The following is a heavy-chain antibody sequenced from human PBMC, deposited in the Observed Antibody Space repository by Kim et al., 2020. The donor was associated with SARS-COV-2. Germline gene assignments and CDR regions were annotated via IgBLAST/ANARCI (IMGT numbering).Heavy chain of an antibody. V-gene: IGHV3-30*07. D-gene: IGHD6-13*01. Sequence: RFSISRDNSKNTLYLQMNSRRAEDTAVYYCARASIAAAGTGKDYYYGMDVWGQGTTVTVSS. J-gene: IGHJ6*02. CDR3: ARASIAAAGTGKDYYYGMDV.